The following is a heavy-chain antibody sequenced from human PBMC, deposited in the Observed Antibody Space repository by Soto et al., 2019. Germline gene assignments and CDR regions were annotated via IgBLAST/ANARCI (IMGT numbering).Heavy chain of an antibody. Sequence: ESGPTLVNPTQTLTLTCTFSGFSLSTSGVGVGWIRQPPGKALEWLALIYWDDDKRYSPSLKSRLTITKDTSKNQVVLTMTNMDPVDTATYYCAHRRVWGCSGGSCYYFDYWGQGTLVTVSS. J-gene: IGHJ4*02. CDR2: IYWDDDK. D-gene: IGHD2-15*01. V-gene: IGHV2-5*02. CDR3: AHRRVWGCSGGSCYYFDY. CDR1: GFSLSTSGVG.